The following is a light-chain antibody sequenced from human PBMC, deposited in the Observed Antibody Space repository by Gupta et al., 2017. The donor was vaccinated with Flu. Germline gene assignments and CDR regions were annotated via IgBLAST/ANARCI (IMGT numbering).Light chain of an antibody. J-gene: IGKJ1*01. CDR2: KAS. Sequence: QKPGKAPKLLIYKASYLESGVPSRFSGSGSGTEFTLTISSLQPDDFATYYCQQYDTYWTFGQGTKAEIQ. V-gene: IGKV1-5*03. CDR3: QQYDTYWT.